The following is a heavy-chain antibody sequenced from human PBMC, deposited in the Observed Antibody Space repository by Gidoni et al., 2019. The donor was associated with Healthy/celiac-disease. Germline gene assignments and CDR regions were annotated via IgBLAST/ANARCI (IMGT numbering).Heavy chain of an antibody. J-gene: IGHJ6*02. V-gene: IGHV4-31*03. Sequence: QVQLQESGPGLVKPSQTLSLTCTVSGGSISSGGYYWSWIRQHPGKGLEWIGYIYYSGSTYYNPSLKSRVTISVDTSKNQFSLKLSSVTAADTAVYYCARGPSGYAPYYYYGMDVWGQGTTVTVSS. CDR1: GGSISSGGYY. CDR3: ARGPSGYAPYYYYGMDV. D-gene: IGHD5-12*01. CDR2: IYYSGST.